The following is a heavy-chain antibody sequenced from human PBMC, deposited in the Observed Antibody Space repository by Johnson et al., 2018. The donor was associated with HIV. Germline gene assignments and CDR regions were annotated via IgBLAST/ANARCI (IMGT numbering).Heavy chain of an antibody. V-gene: IGHV3-48*03. CDR2: ISSSGSTI. CDR3: ARDPPGRAFDV. J-gene: IGHJ3*01. Sequence: VQLVESGGGLVQPGGSLRLSCAASGFTFSSYEMNWVCQAPGKGLEWVSYISSSGSTIYYADSVKGRFSISRDNAKNSLYLQMNSLRAEDTAIYYCARDPPGRAFDVWGQGTMVTVSS. CDR1: GFTFSSYE.